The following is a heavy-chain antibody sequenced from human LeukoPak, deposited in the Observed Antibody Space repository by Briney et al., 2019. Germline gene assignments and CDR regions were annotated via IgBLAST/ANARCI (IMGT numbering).Heavy chain of an antibody. J-gene: IGHJ4*02. D-gene: IGHD5-12*01. CDR1: GASISSYY. CDR2: IYYSGST. Sequence: PSETLSLTCTVSGASISSYYWSWIRQPPGKGLEWIGYIYYSGSTKYNPSLKSRVTISGDTSKKQFALKLSSVTAADTAVYYCARGYSGYDPTYFDYWGQGALVTVSS. V-gene: IGHV4-59*01. CDR3: ARGYSGYDPTYFDY.